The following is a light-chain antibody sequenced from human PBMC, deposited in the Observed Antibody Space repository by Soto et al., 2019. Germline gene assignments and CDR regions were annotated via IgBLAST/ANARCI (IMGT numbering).Light chain of an antibody. CDR1: ETVATN. J-gene: IGKJ1*01. V-gene: IGKV3-15*01. CDR2: GAS. CDR3: QQYFEWPPMT. Sequence: EMTQSPATLYVSPGERATLSCWASETVATNLAWYQQKPGQAPRLLISGASTRAAGISDRFRGSGSGTEFTLTISSLRSEDSAIYYCQQYFEWPPMTFGQGTKVEI.